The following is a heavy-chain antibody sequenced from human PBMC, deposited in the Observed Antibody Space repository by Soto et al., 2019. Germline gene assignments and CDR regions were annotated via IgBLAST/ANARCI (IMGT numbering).Heavy chain of an antibody. J-gene: IGHJ4*02. Sequence: GGSLRLSCAASGFTFSSYDMHWVRQATGKGLEWVSAIGTAGDTYYPGSVKGRFTISRENAKNSLYLQMNSLRAEDTAVYYCARGLGSKGARITMVRGVTTFDYWGQGTLVTVSS. V-gene: IGHV3-13*01. CDR1: GFTFSSYD. D-gene: IGHD3-10*01. CDR3: ARGLGSKGARITMVRGVTTFDY. CDR2: IGTAGDT.